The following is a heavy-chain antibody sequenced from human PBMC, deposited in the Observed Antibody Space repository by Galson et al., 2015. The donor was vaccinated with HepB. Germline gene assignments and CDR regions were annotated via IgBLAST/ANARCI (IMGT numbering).Heavy chain of an antibody. J-gene: IGHJ4*02. V-gene: IGHV3-11*01. CDR2: ITSSGNTV. D-gene: IGHD4-17*01. CDR3: AKQNADYGDYGALD. Sequence: SLRLSGATSGFSFSDYYMTWVRQAPGKGLEWLSYITSSGNTVYYADSVKGRFTVSRDNAKNSLYLQMNSLRVEDTAVYYCAKQNADYGDYGALDWGQGTLVTVSS. CDR1: GFSFSDYY.